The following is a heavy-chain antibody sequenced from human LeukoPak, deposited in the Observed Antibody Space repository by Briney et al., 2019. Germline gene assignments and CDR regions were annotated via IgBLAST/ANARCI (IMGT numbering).Heavy chain of an antibody. CDR3: AREFYGNVDY. D-gene: IGHD1-1*01. J-gene: IGHJ4*02. CDR1: GGSISSGGYY. CDR2: IYYSGST. V-gene: IGHV4-31*03. Sequence: PSETLSLTCTVSGGSISSGGYYWSWIRQHPGKGLEWIGYIYYSGSTYYNPSLKSRVTISVDASKNQFSLKLSSVTAADTAVYYCAREFYGNVDYWGQGTLVTVSS.